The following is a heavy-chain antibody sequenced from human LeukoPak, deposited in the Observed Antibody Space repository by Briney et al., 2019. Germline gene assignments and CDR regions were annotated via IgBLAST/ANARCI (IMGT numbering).Heavy chain of an antibody. V-gene: IGHV4-59*01. CDR2: IYYSGST. CDR3: ARVARGVVTSNWFDP. CDR1: GGSISSYY. D-gene: IGHD2-21*02. J-gene: IGHJ5*02. Sequence: KPSETLSLTCTVSGGSISSYYWSWIRQPPGKGLEWIGYIYYSGSTNYNPSLKSRVTISVDTSKNQFSLKLSSVTAADTAVYYCARVARGVVTSNWFDPWGQGTLVSVSS.